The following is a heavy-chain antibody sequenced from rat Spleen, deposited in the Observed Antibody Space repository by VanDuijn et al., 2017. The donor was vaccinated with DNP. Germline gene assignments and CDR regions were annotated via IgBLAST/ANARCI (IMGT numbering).Heavy chain of an antibody. Sequence: EVQLVESGGGLVQPGRSLKLSCAASGFTFSNYDMAWVRQAPKKGLEWVATISTSGIRTYYPASVKGRFTISRDNAKSSLYLQMNSLKSEDTATYYCARGGIGTTPYAMDAWGQGTSVTVSS. CDR3: ARGGIGTTPYAMDA. J-gene: IGHJ4*01. CDR1: GFTFSNYD. CDR2: ISTSGIRT. V-gene: IGHV5-25*01. D-gene: IGHD1-5*01.